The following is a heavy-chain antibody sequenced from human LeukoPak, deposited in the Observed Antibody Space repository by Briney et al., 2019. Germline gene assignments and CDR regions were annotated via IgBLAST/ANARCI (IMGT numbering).Heavy chain of an antibody. D-gene: IGHD3-22*01. J-gene: IGHJ3*02. V-gene: IGHV3-23*01. CDR3: ARQTYDSSGLDAFDI. CDR2: ISGSGGTT. Sequence: GGSLRLSCAASGFTFSNYGMSWVRRAPGKGLEWVSVISGSGGTTYYADSVKGRFTISRDDSKNTLYLQMNSLRAEDTAVYYCARQTYDSSGLDAFDIWGQGTTVTVSS. CDR1: GFTFSNYG.